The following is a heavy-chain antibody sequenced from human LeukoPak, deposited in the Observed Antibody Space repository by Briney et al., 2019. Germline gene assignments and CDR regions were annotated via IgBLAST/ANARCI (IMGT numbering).Heavy chain of an antibody. Sequence: GGSLRLSCAASGFTFSSYAMSWVRQAPGKGLEWVSAISGNGGSTYYADSVKGRFTISRDNSKNTLYLQMNSLRAEDTAVYYCAKVSCSSTSCYSFDGDYFDYWGQGTLVTVSS. CDR3: AKVSCSSTSCYSFDGDYFDY. CDR2: ISGNGGST. D-gene: IGHD2-2*01. CDR1: GFTFSSYA. V-gene: IGHV3-23*01. J-gene: IGHJ4*02.